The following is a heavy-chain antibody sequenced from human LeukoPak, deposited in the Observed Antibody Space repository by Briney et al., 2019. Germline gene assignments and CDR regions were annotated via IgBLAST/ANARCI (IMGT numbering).Heavy chain of an antibody. V-gene: IGHV1-18*04. CDR3: ARDRITIFGVVRGGDY. CDR1: GYTFTSYY. D-gene: IGHD3-3*01. CDR2: ISAYNGNT. Sequence: ASVKVSCKASGYTFTSYYMHWVRQAPGQGLEWMGWISAYNGNTNYAQKLQGRVTMTTDTSTSTAYMELSSLRSEDTAVYYCARDRITIFGVVRGGDYWGQGTLVTVSS. J-gene: IGHJ4*02.